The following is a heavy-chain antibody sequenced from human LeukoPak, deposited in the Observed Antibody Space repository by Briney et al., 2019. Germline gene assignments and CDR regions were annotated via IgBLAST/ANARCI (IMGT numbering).Heavy chain of an antibody. D-gene: IGHD3-22*01. Sequence: PGGSLRLSCAASGFTFSSYWMHWVRQAPGKGLVWVSRINTDGSSTSYADSVKGRFTISRDNAKNSLYLQMNSLRAEDTAVYYCARDPDSSGSNYWGQGTLVTVSS. J-gene: IGHJ4*02. CDR1: GFTFSSYW. CDR3: ARDPDSSGSNY. V-gene: IGHV3-74*01. CDR2: INTDGSST.